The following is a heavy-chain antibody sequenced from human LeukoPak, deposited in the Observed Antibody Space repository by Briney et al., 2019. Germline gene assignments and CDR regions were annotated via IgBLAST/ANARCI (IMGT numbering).Heavy chain of an antibody. D-gene: IGHD3-22*01. Sequence: GGSLRLSCAASGFTFSNYSMNWVRQAPGKGLEWVSVIYSGGSTYYADSVKGRFTISRDNSKNTLYLQMNSLRAEDTAVYYCARAITMIVGAWFDPWGQGTLVTVSS. CDR2: IYSGGST. V-gene: IGHV3-66*01. J-gene: IGHJ5*02. CDR3: ARAITMIVGAWFDP. CDR1: GFTFSNYS.